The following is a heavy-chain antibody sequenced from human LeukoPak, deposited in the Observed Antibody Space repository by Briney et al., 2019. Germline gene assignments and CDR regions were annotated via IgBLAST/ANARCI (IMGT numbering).Heavy chain of an antibody. J-gene: IGHJ4*02. D-gene: IGHD3-3*02. CDR2: INGDGSST. CDR3: ARDGILGSHDY. CDR1: GFTFSSYW. V-gene: IGHV3-74*01. Sequence: GGSLRLSCAASGFTFSSYWMHWVRQAPGNGLVWVSRINGDGSSTSYADSVKGRFTISRDNAKNTLSLQMNSLRAEDTAVYYCARDGILGSHDYWGQGTLVTVSS.